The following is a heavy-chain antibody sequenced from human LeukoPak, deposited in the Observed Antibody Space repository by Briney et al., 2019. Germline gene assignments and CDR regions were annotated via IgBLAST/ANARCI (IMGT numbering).Heavy chain of an antibody. V-gene: IGHV4-59*08. D-gene: IGHD4-17*01. CDR3: ARYPPCDYGDYVRDY. CDR1: VDSIGTYY. CDR2: IYYRGGT. Sequence: SETLSLTCTVSVDSIGTYYWSWIRQPPGKGLEWIGNIYYRGGTNYNPSLKGRVTISVDTSKNQFSLKLSSVTAADTAVYYRARYPPCDYGDYVRDYWGQGILVTVSS. J-gene: IGHJ4*02.